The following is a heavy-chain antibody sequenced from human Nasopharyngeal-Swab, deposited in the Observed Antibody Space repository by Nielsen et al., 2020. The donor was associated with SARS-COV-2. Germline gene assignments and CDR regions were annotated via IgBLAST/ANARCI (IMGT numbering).Heavy chain of an antibody. CDR1: GDSVSSNSAA. J-gene: IGHJ4*02. Sequence: LRLSCAISGDSVSSNSAAWNWIRQSPSRGLEWLGRTYYRSKWYNDYAVSVKSRITINPDTSKNQFSLQLNSVTPEDTAVYYCARVGPRHYDFWSGYSFDYWGQRTLVTVSS. CDR2: TYYRSKWYN. V-gene: IGHV6-1*01. D-gene: IGHD3-3*01. CDR3: ARVGPRHYDFWSGYSFDY.